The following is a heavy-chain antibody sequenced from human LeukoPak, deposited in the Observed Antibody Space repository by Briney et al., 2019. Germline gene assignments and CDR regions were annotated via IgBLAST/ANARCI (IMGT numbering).Heavy chain of an antibody. CDR2: INPNSGGT. CDR3: ARFGPGSSPGVPYY. Sequence: GASVKVSCKASGYTFTGYYMHWVRQAPGQGFEWMGWINPNSGGTNYAQKFQGRVTMTRDTSISTAYMELSRLRSDDTAVYYCARFGPGSSPGVPYYWGQGTLVTVSS. J-gene: IGHJ4*02. V-gene: IGHV1-2*02. CDR1: GYTFTGYY. D-gene: IGHD6-6*01.